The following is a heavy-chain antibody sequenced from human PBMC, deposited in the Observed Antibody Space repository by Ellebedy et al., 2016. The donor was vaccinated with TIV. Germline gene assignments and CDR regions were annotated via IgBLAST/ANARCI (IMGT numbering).Heavy chain of an antibody. D-gene: IGHD3-9*01. CDR2: ISWNSVSI. CDR3: AKDIYDTAGYYMDV. CDR1: GFTFDDYA. V-gene: IGHV3-9*01. Sequence: SLKISXAAGGFTFDDYAMHWVRQGPGKGLEWVSGISWNSVSIAYADSVRGRFTISRDNAKKSLYLQMNSLRAEDTALYYCAKDIYDTAGYYMDVWGKGTTVIVSS. J-gene: IGHJ6*03.